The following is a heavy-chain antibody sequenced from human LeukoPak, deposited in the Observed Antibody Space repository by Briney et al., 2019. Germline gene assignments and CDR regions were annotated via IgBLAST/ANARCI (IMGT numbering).Heavy chain of an antibody. D-gene: IGHD3-9*01. CDR3: AKDRPGLRYFDWLPF. CDR1: GFTFSSFG. Sequence: PRGSLTLSWPASGFTFSSFGMSWVRQAPGKWLEWVAAISGSGGSTYYADSVKGRFTISRDNSKNTLYMQLNSLRAEDTAVYYCAKDRPGLRYFDWLPFWGQGTLVTVSS. J-gene: IGHJ5*01. V-gene: IGHV3-23*01. CDR2: ISGSGGST.